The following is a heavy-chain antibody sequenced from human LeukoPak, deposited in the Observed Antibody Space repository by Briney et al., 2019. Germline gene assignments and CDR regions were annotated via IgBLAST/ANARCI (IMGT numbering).Heavy chain of an antibody. Sequence: PSETLSLTCTVSSGSISTSNYYWGWVRQPPGKALEWIGNIFYSGSTYYSPSLKSRVTISLDTSRNQFSLKLSSVTAADTAVYYCARSSARTGLWFGDLVGVVDYWGQGTLVTVSS. J-gene: IGHJ4*02. CDR3: ARSSARTGLWFGDLVGVVDY. D-gene: IGHD3-10*01. CDR2: IFYSGST. CDR1: SGSISTSNYY. V-gene: IGHV4-39*07.